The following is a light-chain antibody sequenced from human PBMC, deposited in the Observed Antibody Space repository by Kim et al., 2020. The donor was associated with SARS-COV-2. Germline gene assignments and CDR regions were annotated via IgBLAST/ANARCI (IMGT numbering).Light chain of an antibody. CDR3: QVWDRSSDHVV. Sequence: SYELTQPPSVSVAPGQTARITCGGGNIGTKSVHWYQQRPGQAPVLAIHYDSDRPSGIPERFSGSNSGNTATLTISRVEAGDEADYYCQVWDRSSDHVVFGGGTQLTVL. CDR1: NIGTKS. CDR2: YDS. J-gene: IGLJ2*01. V-gene: IGLV3-21*04.